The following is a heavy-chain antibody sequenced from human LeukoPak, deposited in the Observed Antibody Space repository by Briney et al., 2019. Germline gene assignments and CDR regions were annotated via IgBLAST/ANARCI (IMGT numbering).Heavy chain of an antibody. D-gene: IGHD1-1*01. CDR2: ISSSSYI. CDR3: ARGEATGTPFDY. Sequence: GGSLRLSCVASGFTFSSYSMKWVRQAPGKGLEWVSSISSSSYIYYADSVKGRFTISRDNAKSSLYLQMNSLRVEDTAVYYCARGEATGTPFDYWGQGTLVTVSS. V-gene: IGHV3-21*01. J-gene: IGHJ4*02. CDR1: GFTFSSYS.